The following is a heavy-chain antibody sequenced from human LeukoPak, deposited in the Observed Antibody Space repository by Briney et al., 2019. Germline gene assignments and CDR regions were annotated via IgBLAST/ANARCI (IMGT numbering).Heavy chain of an antibody. CDR1: GGSFSGYY. Sequence: PSETLSLTCAVYGGSFSGYYWSWIRQPPGKGLEWIGEINHSGSTNYNPPLKSRVTISVDTSKNQSSLKLSSVTAADTAVYYCARGGVVVVVAATPFNWFDPWGQGTLVTVSS. CDR3: ARGGVVVVVAATPFNWFDP. V-gene: IGHV4-34*01. CDR2: INHSGST. J-gene: IGHJ5*02. D-gene: IGHD2-15*01.